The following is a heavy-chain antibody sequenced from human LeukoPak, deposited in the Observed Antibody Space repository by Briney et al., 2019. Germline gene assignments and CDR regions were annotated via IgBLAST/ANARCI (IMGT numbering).Heavy chain of an antibody. CDR2: IRYDGSNK. CDR1: GFTFSSYG. J-gene: IGHJ4*02. V-gene: IGHV3-30*02. D-gene: IGHD6-13*01. Sequence: GGSLRLSCAASGFTFSSYGMHWVRQAPGKGLEWVAFIRYDGSNKYYADSVKGRFTISRDNSKNTLYLQMNSLRAEDTAVYYCAKAAYSSSWYPIAGFDYWGQGTLVTVSS. CDR3: AKAAYSSSWYPIAGFDY.